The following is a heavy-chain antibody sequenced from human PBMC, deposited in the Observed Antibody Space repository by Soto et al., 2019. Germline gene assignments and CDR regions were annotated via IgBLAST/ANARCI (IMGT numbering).Heavy chain of an antibody. Sequence: GGSLRLSCSASGFTFSSFNMHWVRQAPGKGLEWVSSISGMTKYIYYGDSVKGRFTISRDNAENSMFLQMNSLRVEDTAVYYCARSVLFRGLNRAFDIWGQGTLVTVSS. CDR3: ARSVLFRGLNRAFDI. J-gene: IGHJ3*02. V-gene: IGHV3-21*01. CDR1: GFTFSSFN. CDR2: ISGMTKYI. D-gene: IGHD3-10*01.